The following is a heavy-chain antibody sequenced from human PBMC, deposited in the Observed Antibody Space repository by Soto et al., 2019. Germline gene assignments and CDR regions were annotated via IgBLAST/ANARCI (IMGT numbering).Heavy chain of an antibody. J-gene: IGHJ4*02. D-gene: IGHD6-13*01. CDR3: ARAAMGGSSWPFDY. CDR2: LYHSGST. CDR1: GVSISSYY. Sequence: SETLSLTCTVSGVSISSYYWSWIRQPPGKGLEWIGYLYHSGSTNYNPSLKSRVTISVDKSKNQFSLKLSSVTAADTAVYYCARAAMGGSSWPFDYSGQGTLVTVSS. V-gene: IGHV4-59*12.